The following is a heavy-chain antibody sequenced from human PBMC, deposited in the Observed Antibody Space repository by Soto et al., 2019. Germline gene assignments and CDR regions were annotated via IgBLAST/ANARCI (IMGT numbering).Heavy chain of an antibody. CDR1: GGTFSSYT. CDR3: ARVGSSLAAAGPMDV. D-gene: IGHD6-13*01. CDR2: IIPILGIA. V-gene: IGHV1-69*02. Sequence: ASVKVSCKASGGTFSSYTISWVRQAPGQGLEWMGRIIPILGIANYAQKFQGRVTITADKSTSTAYMELSSLRSEDTAVYYCARVGSSLAAAGPMDVWGQGTTVTVSS. J-gene: IGHJ6*02.